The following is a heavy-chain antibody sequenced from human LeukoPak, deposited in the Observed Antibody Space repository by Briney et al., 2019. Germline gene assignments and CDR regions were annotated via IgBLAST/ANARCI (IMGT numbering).Heavy chain of an antibody. Sequence: GGSLRLSCAASGFTFDDYAMHWVRQAPGKGLEWVSVIYSGGSTYYADSVRGRFIISRDNSRNTLYLQMNSLRAEDTAVYYCARTQIYGSGSYRTLDYWGQGTLVTVSS. D-gene: IGHD3-10*01. CDR3: ARTQIYGSGSYRTLDY. CDR2: IYSGGST. CDR1: GFTFDDYA. J-gene: IGHJ4*02. V-gene: IGHV3-53*01.